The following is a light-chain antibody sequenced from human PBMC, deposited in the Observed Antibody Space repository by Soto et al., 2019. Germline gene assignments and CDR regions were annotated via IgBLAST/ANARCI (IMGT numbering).Light chain of an antibody. CDR1: QSISSW. Sequence: DIQMTQSPSTLSASVGDRVTITCRASQSISSWLAWYQQKPGKAPKLLLYKASSLESGVPSRFSGSGSGTEFTLTISSLPPDDFATYYCQQYNSYSRTFGQGTKVEIK. V-gene: IGKV1-5*03. J-gene: IGKJ1*01. CDR3: QQYNSYSRT. CDR2: KAS.